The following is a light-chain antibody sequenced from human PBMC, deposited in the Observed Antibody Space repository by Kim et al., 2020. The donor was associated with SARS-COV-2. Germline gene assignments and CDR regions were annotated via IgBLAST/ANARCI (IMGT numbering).Light chain of an antibody. V-gene: IGLV4-69*01. Sequence: ASVKLTCTLSSGHSSYAIAWHQQQPEEGTRYLRKLNSDGSHSKGDGITDRFSGSSSGAERYLTISSLQSEDEADYYCQTWGTGSWVFGGGTQLTVL. CDR1: SGHSSYA. J-gene: IGLJ3*02. CDR2: LNSDGSH. CDR3: QTWGTGSWV.